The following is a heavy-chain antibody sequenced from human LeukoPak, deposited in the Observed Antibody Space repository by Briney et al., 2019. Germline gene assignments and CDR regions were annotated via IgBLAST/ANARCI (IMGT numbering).Heavy chain of an antibody. CDR3: ARESSRGYDAFDI. Sequence: GGSLRLSCAASGFTVSSNYMSWVRQAPGKGLEWVSVIYSGGSTYYADSVKGRFTISRDNSKNTLYLQMNSLRAEDTAVYYRARESSRGYDAFDIWGQGTMVTVSS. CDR2: IYSGGST. V-gene: IGHV3-66*01. D-gene: IGHD5-18*01. CDR1: GFTVSSNY. J-gene: IGHJ3*02.